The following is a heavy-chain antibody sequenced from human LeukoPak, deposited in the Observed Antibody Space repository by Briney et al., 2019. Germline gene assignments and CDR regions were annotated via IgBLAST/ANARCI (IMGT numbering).Heavy chain of an antibody. J-gene: IGHJ4*02. D-gene: IGHD4-17*01. Sequence: PGGSLRLSCAASGFTFSSYGMHWVRQAPGKGLEWVAFIRYDGSNKYYADSVKGQFTISRDNSKNTLYLQMNSLRAEDTAVYYCAKGDDYGATPDYWGQGTLVTVSS. V-gene: IGHV3-30*02. CDR2: IRYDGSNK. CDR1: GFTFSSYG. CDR3: AKGDDYGATPDY.